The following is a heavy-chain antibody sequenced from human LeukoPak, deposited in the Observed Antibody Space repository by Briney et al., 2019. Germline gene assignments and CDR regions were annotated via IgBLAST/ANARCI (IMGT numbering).Heavy chain of an antibody. J-gene: IGHJ3*02. D-gene: IGHD3-16*02. V-gene: IGHV3-48*03. CDR3: AGYIRAPFDI. Sequence: GGSLRLSCAASGFTFSSYEMNWVRQAPGKGLEWVSYISNRGTTIYYADSVKGRFTISRDNAKSSLYLQMNSLRAEDTAVYYCAGYIRAPFDIWGQGTMVTISS. CDR1: GFTFSSYE. CDR2: ISNRGTTI.